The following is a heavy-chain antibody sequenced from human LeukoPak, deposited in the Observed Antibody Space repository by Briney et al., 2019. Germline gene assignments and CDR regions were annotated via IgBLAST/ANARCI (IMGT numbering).Heavy chain of an antibody. CDR2: ISAYNGNT. CDR3: ARDSYYYDSSTPFDY. Sequence: ASVKVSCKASGYTFTSYGISWVRQAPGQGLEWMGWISAYNGNTNYAQKLQGRVTMTTDTSTSTAYMELRSLRSDDTAVYDCARDSYYYDSSTPFDYWGQGTLVTVSS. D-gene: IGHD3-22*01. J-gene: IGHJ4*02. V-gene: IGHV1-18*01. CDR1: GYTFTSYG.